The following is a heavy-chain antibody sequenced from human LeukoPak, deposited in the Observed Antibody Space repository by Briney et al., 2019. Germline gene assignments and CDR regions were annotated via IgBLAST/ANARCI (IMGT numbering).Heavy chain of an antibody. CDR2: IYYSGST. V-gene: IGHV4-39*07. J-gene: IGHJ4*02. D-gene: IGHD1-1*01. CDR1: GGSISSSSYY. Sequence: SETLSLTCTVSGGSISSSSYYWGWIRQPPGKGLEWIGSIYYSGSTYYNPSLKSRVTISVDTSKNQFSLKLSSVTAADTAVYYCARVHNWNSQYWGQGTLVTVSS. CDR3: ARVHNWNSQY.